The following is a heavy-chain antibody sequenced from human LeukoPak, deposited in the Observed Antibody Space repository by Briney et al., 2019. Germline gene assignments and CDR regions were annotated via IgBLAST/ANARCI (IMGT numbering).Heavy chain of an antibody. D-gene: IGHD1-1*01. Sequence: SETLSLTCAVYGASFSDYYWSFIRQPPGKGLEWIGEIHHSGNTNYNPSLKSRVTISVDTSKNQFSLNLTSVTAADTAVYFCAGLQLEHYYFDYWGQGTLVTVSS. CDR3: AGLQLEHYYFDY. J-gene: IGHJ4*02. CDR1: GASFSDYY. V-gene: IGHV4-34*01. CDR2: IHHSGNT.